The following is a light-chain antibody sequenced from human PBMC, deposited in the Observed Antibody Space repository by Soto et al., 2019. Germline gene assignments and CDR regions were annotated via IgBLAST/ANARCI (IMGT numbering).Light chain of an antibody. V-gene: IGLV2-14*01. CDR3: SSYTSSSTVV. CDR2: DVS. J-gene: IGLJ2*01. CDR1: SSDVGGYNY. Sequence: QSALTQPASVSGSPGQSITISCTATSSDVGGYNYVSWYQQHPGKAPKLMIYDVSNRPSGVSNRFSGCKSGNTASLTISGLQAEDEADYYCSSYTSSSTVVFGGGTKLTVL.